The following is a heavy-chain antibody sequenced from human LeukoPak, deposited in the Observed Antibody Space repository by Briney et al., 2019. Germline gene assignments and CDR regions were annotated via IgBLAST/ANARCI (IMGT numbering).Heavy chain of an antibody. V-gene: IGHV4-39*01. D-gene: IGHD6-19*01. J-gene: IGHJ4*02. Sequence: PSETRSLTCSVSGGSISNSSYFWGWVRQPPGKGLEWIGSIYYAGSTYYNPSLKSRVTISKDTSKNQFALRLSSVTAADTAVYYCARQIGSSGPDCWGQGTLVTVSS. CDR3: ARQIGSSGPDC. CDR1: GGSISNSSYF. CDR2: IYYAGST.